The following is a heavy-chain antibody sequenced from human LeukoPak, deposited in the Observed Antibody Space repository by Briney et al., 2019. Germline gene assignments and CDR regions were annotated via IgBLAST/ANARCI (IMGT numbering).Heavy chain of an antibody. J-gene: IGHJ4*02. V-gene: IGHV4-61*10. CDR2: IYYSGST. D-gene: IGHD1-26*01. Sequence: SETLSLTCTVSGGSISSGSYYWSWIRQPAGKGLEWIGYIYYSGSTNYNPSLKSRVTISVDTSKNQFSLKLSSVTAADTAVYYCASSRGLPYFFDYWGQGTLVTVSS. CDR1: GGSISSGSYY. CDR3: ASSRGLPYFFDY.